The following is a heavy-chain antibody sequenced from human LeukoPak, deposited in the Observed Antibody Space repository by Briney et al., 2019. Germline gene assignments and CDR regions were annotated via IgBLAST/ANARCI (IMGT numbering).Heavy chain of an antibody. J-gene: IGHJ4*02. CDR3: ISGGGTADY. D-gene: IGHD1-1*01. CDR2: TKIKTDDRTP. CDR1: GFTLSKAW. V-gene: IGHV3-15*01. Sequence: PGGSLRLSCAASGFTLSKAWMNWMGWASKGPGKGLEWVCLTKIKTDDRTPDYAALLKGRFTISRDDSKNTVYLEMNSLETEHTAEYYCISGGGTADYWGQGTLVTVSS.